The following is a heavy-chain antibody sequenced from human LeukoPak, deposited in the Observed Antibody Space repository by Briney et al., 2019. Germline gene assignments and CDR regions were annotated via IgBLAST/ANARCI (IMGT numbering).Heavy chain of an antibody. D-gene: IGHD2-15*01. Sequence: SQTLSLTCAISGDKISDNITAWNWIRQSPSRGLEWLGRTYYRSKWYSDYAVSVKSRATINPDTSKNQFSLQLSSVTPEDTGVYYCARGYGFDYWGQGSLVTVSS. CDR3: ARGYGFDY. CDR2: TYYRSKWYS. CDR1: GDKISDNITA. V-gene: IGHV6-1*01. J-gene: IGHJ4*02.